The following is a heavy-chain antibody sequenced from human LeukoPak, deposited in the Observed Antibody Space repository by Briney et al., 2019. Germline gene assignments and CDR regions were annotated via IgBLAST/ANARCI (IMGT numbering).Heavy chain of an antibody. CDR3: ARAITMIVVVIPPYGMDV. D-gene: IGHD3-22*01. CDR1: GFTFSSYG. Sequence: PGGSLRLSCAASGFTFSSYGMHWVRQAPGKGLEWVAVIWYDGSNKYYADSVKGRFTISRDNSKNTLYLQMNSLRAEDTAVYYCARAITMIVVVIPPYGMDVWGQGTTVTVSS. J-gene: IGHJ6*02. V-gene: IGHV3-33*01. CDR2: IWYDGSNK.